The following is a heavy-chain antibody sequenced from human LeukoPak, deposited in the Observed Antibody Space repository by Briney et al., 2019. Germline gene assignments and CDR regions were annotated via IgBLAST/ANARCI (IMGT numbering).Heavy chain of an antibody. D-gene: IGHD3-3*01. CDR3: ARTTSFWSGYYLPSDYYYYGMDV. J-gene: IGHJ6*02. V-gene: IGHV4-59*01. CDR1: GGSISSYY. Sequence: PSETLSLTCTVSGGSISSYYWSWIRQPPGNGLEWIGYIYYSGSTNYNPSLKSRVTISVDTSKNQFSLKLSSVTAADTAVYYCARTTSFWSGYYLPSDYYYYGMDVWGQGTTVTVSS. CDR2: IYYSGST.